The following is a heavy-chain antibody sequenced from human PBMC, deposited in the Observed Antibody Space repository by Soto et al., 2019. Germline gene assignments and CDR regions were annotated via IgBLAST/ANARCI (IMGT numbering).Heavy chain of an antibody. V-gene: IGHV3-23*01. J-gene: IGHJ4*02. Sequence: VGSLRLSCVFSVFIPSSYAMSCVRHSPGKGLEWVSGISGSGGATSYADSVKGRFTISRDNSKNTLYLQMNSLSAEDTAIYYCAKDAIMVSSYFNYFQFWGQGALVTVSS. CDR3: AKDAIMVSSYFNYFQF. CDR1: VFIPSSYA. D-gene: IGHD6-13*01. CDR2: ISGSGGAT.